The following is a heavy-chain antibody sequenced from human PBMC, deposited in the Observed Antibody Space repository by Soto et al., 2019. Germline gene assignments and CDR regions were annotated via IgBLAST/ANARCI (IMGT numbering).Heavy chain of an antibody. D-gene: IGHD1-26*01. CDR3: ARDSIGAVSRGIDY. CDR2: IYYSGST. Sequence: SETLSLTCTVSGGSISSSSYYWGWLRQPPGKGLEWIGSIYYSGSTYYNPSLKSRVTISVDTSKNQFSLKLSSVTAADTAVYYCARDSIGAVSRGIDYWGQGTLVTVSS. V-gene: IGHV4-39*07. CDR1: GGSISSSSYY. J-gene: IGHJ4*02.